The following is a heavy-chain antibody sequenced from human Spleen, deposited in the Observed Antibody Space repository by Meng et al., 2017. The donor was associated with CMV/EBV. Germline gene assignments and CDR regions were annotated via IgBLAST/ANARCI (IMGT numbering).Heavy chain of an antibody. V-gene: IGHV3-30*02. CDR3: AKDLHRTPFSWSGYWGLLAYYYGMDV. CDR2: IWYDGSSQ. Sequence: GGSLRLSCAASGFTFNAFAMHWVRQAPGMGLEWVALIWYDGSSQYYADSVKGRFTISRDNSKNTLYLQMNSLRAEDTAVYYCAKDLHRTPFSWSGYWGLLAYYYGMDVWGQGTTVTVSS. CDR1: GFTFNAFA. J-gene: IGHJ6*02. D-gene: IGHD3-3*01.